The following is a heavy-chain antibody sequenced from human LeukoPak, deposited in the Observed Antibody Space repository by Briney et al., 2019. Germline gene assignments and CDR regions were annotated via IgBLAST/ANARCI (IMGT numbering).Heavy chain of an antibody. CDR2: MNPDSGNT. V-gene: IGHV1-8*01. CDR3: ARDFWSGSNY. J-gene: IGHJ4*02. D-gene: IGHD3-3*01. Sequence: ASVKVSCKASGYTFTNYGINWVRQATGQGLEWMGWMNPDSGNTGYAQKFQDRVTMTRNSSISTAYMELSSLRSEDTALHYCARDFWSGSNYWGQGTLVTVSS. CDR1: GYTFTNYG.